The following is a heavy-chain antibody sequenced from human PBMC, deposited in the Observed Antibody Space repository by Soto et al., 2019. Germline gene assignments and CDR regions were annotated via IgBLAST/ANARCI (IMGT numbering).Heavy chain of an antibody. CDR1: GGSISSGGYY. Sequence: PSETLSLTCTVSGGSISSGGYYWSWIRQHPGKGLEWIGYIYYSGSTYYNPSLKNRVTISVDTSKNQFSLKLSSVTAADTAVYYCAREDITGTTPNFDYWGQGTLVTVSS. CDR3: AREDITGTTPNFDY. CDR2: IYYSGST. V-gene: IGHV4-31*03. J-gene: IGHJ4*02. D-gene: IGHD1-20*01.